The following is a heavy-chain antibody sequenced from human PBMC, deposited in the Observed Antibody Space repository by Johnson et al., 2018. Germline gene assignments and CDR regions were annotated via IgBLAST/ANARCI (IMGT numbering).Heavy chain of an antibody. J-gene: IGHJ1*01. V-gene: IGHV3-64*01. D-gene: IGHD3-22*01. CDR3: ARDTSGYSFEYIQY. CDR2: ISRNGDST. Sequence: VQLVESGGGLVQPGGSLRLSCAASGFTFSTYAMHWVRQAPGKGLEYVSTISRNGDSTYYANAVKGRFTISRDNSKNTLYLQMASLRAEDMAVYYCARDTSGYSFEYIQYLGQGTLVTVSS. CDR1: GFTFSTYA.